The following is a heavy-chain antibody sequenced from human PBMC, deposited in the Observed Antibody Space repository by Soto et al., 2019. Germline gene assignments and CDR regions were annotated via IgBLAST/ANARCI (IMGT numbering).Heavy chain of an antibody. D-gene: IGHD3-10*01. Sequence: QLQLQESGPGLVKPSETLSLTCTVSGGSISSSSYYWGWIRQPPGKGLEWIGSIYYSGSTYYNPSLKSRVTISVDTSKNQFSLKLSSVTAADTAVYYCASSSCVGELYLYWSGCWGMDVWGQGTTVTVSS. V-gene: IGHV4-39*01. CDR2: IYYSGST. CDR1: GGSISSSSYY. J-gene: IGHJ6*02. CDR3: ASSSCVGELYLYWSGCWGMDV.